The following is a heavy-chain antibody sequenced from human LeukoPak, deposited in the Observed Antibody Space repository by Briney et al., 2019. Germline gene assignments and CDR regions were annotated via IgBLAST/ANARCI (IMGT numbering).Heavy chain of an antibody. CDR1: RFTFSGYA. CDR3: AKGSGSGWYGWFDP. Sequence: GGSLRLSCAASRFTFSGYAMYWVHQAPGKGLEWVSCIDASGVNTYYADSVKGRFTISRDNSNNTLYLQMNSLRAEDTAVYYCAKGSGSGWYGWFDPWGQGTLVTVSS. D-gene: IGHD6-19*01. V-gene: IGHV3-23*01. CDR2: IDASGVNT. J-gene: IGHJ5*02.